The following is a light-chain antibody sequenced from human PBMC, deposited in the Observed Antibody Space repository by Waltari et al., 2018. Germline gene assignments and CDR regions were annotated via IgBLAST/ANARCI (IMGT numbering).Light chain of an antibody. CDR1: SSDVGGYNY. CDR3: CSFAGSRGI. Sequence: QSALTQPRSVSGSPGQSVTISCTGTSSDVGGYNYVSWYQQHPGKAPKLMISNVIKSPSGVPDRFSGSKSGNTASLTISGLQADDEADYYCCSFAGSRGIFGGGTKLTVL. V-gene: IGLV2-11*01. CDR2: NVI. J-gene: IGLJ2*01.